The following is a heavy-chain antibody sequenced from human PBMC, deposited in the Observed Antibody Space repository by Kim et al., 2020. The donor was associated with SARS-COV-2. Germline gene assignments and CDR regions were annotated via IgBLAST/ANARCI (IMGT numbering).Heavy chain of an antibody. CDR2: INTNTGNP. CDR3: ARGQGSGYYDY. CDR1: GYTFTSNG. V-gene: IGHV7-4-1*02. D-gene: IGHD3-22*01. J-gene: IGHJ4*02. Sequence: ASVKVSCKASGYTFTSNGVNWVRQAPGQGLEWMGWINTNTGNPTYAQGFSGRFVFSLDTSVSTAYLQINSLKAEDTAVYYCARGQGSGYYDYWGQGTLVTVSS.